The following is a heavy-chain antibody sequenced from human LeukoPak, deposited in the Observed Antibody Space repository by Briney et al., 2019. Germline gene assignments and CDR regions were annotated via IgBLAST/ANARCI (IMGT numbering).Heavy chain of an antibody. CDR2: ISGSGGKT. J-gene: IGHJ4*02. CDR3: AKFSGSSGYYEDFDY. V-gene: IGHV3-23*01. Sequence: PGGSLRLSCAVSGFTFSSYAMSWVRQAPGKRLEWVSGISGSGGKTYYADSVKGRFTISRDNSKNTLYLQMNSLRAEDTAIYYCAKFSGSSGYYEDFDYWGQGTLVTVSS. CDR1: GFTFSSYA. D-gene: IGHD3-22*01.